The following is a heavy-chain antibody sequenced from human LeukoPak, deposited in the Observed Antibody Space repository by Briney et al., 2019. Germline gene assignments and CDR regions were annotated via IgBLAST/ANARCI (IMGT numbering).Heavy chain of an antibody. J-gene: IGHJ4*02. CDR2: IYYSGST. CDR1: GGSISSGGYY. D-gene: IGHD4-23*01. V-gene: IGHV4-31*03. CDR3: ARGYGGNSQFDY. Sequence: NPSQTLSLTCTVSGGSISSGGYYWSWIRQHPGKGLEWIGYIYYSGSTYYNPSLKSRVTISVDTSKNQFSLKLSSVTAADTAVYYCARGYGGNSQFDYWGQGTLVTVSS.